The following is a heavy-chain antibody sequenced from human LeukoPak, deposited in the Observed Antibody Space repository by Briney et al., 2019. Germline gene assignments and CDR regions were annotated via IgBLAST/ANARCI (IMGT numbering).Heavy chain of an antibody. CDR1: GGTFSSYA. V-gene: IGHV1-69*04. CDR2: IIPIFGIA. Sequence: GSSVKVSCKASGGTFSSYAISWVRQAPGQGLEWMGRIIPIFGIANYAQKFQGRVTITADKSTSTAYMELSSLRSEDTAVYYCARVRRDYDFWSGRFDPWGQGTLVTVSS. D-gene: IGHD3-3*01. J-gene: IGHJ5*02. CDR3: ARVRRDYDFWSGRFDP.